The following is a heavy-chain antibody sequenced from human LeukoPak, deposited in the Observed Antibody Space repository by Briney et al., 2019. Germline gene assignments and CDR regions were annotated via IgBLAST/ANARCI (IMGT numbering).Heavy chain of an antibody. D-gene: IGHD3-22*01. J-gene: IGHJ4*02. V-gene: IGHV4-4*07. CDR1: GGSITSYS. CDR2: IYTSGST. Sequence: MSSETLSLTCTVSGGSITSYSWSWIRQPAGKGLEWIGHIYTSGSTNYNPSLMSRVTMSVDTSKNQFSLKLSSVTAADTAVYYCARENYYDGSGPLLMDYWGQGTLVTVSS. CDR3: ARENYYDGSGPLLMDY.